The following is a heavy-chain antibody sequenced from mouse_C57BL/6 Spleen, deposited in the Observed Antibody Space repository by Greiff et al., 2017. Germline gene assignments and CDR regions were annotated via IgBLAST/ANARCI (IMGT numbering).Heavy chain of an antibody. V-gene: IGHV2-5*01. J-gene: IGHJ4*01. D-gene: IGHD2-4*01. CDR2: IWRGGST. CDR3: ATSYDYLYYYAMDY. CDR1: GFSLTSYG. Sequence: VKLQQSGPGLVQPSQSLSITCTVSGFSLTSYGVHWVRQSPGKGLEWLGVIWRGGSTDYNAAFMSRLSITKDNSKSQVFFKMNSLQADDTAIYYCATSYDYLYYYAMDYWGQGTSVTVSS.